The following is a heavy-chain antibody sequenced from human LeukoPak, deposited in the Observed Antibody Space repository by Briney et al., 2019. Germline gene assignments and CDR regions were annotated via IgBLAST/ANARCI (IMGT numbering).Heavy chain of an antibody. Sequence: SETLSLTCAVYGGSFSGYYWSWIRQPPGKGLEWIGEIHHSGSTNYNPSLKSRVTISVDTSKNQFSLKLSSVTAADTAVYYCARVGSGYLYYYYMDVWGKGTTVTISS. CDR2: IHHSGST. D-gene: IGHD3-22*01. V-gene: IGHV4-34*01. CDR1: GGSFSGYY. CDR3: ARVGSGYLYYYYMDV. J-gene: IGHJ6*03.